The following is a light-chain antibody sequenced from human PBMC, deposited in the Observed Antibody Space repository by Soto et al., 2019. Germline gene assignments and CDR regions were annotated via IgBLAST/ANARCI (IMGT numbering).Light chain of an antibody. J-gene: IGKJ4*01. CDR2: DAS. CDR1: QSVGDY. Sequence: EIVLTQSPATLSLSPGERATLSCRASQSVGDYLGWYQQKPGQAPRLLIYDASQRATGVPARFSASGSGTDFTLTISSLEPEDFAIYYCQQREDWPRAFGGGTMVDI. V-gene: IGKV3-11*01. CDR3: QQREDWPRA.